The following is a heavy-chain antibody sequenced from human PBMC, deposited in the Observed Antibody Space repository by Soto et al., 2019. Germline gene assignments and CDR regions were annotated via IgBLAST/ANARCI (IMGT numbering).Heavy chain of an antibody. CDR3: AKEGCSSTSCYWYYYYYMDV. Sequence: GGSLRLSCAASGFTFSNYGMHWVRQAPGKGLEWVAVISYDGSNKYYADSVKGRFTISRDNSKNTLYLQMNSLRAEDTAVYYCAKEGCSSTSCYWYYYYYMDVWGKGTTVTVSS. J-gene: IGHJ6*03. D-gene: IGHD2-2*01. CDR1: GFTFSNYG. V-gene: IGHV3-30*18. CDR2: ISYDGSNK.